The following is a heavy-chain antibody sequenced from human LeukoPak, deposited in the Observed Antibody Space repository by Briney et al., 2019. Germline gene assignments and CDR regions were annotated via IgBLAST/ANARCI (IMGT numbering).Heavy chain of an antibody. V-gene: IGHV1-69*13. J-gene: IGHJ4*02. CDR1: GYTLTSYG. CDR2: IIPIFGTA. Sequence: SVKVSCKASGYTLTSYGISWVRQAPGQGLEWMGGIIPIFGTANYAQKFQGRVTITADESTSTAYMELSSLRSEDTAVYYCARRQPPREMAAEVWYYFDYWGQGTLVTVSS. CDR3: ARRQPPREMAAEVWYYFDY. D-gene: IGHD5-24*01.